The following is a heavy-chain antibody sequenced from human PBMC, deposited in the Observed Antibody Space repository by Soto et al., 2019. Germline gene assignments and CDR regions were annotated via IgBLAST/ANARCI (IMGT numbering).Heavy chain of an antibody. J-gene: IGHJ4*02. CDR2: IKQDGSEK. CDR3: ARGVTMIVPYYFDY. V-gene: IGHV3-7*04. D-gene: IGHD3-22*01. CDR1: GFTFSSYW. Sequence: GGSLRLSCAASGFTFSSYWMSWVRQAPGKGLEWVANIKQDGSEKYYVDSVKGRFTISRDNAKNSLYLQMNSLRAEDTAVYYCARGVTMIVPYYFDYWGQGTLVTVSS.